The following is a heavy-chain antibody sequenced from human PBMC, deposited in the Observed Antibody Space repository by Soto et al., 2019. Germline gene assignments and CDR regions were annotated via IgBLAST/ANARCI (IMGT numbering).Heavy chain of an antibody. V-gene: IGHV4-34*01. Sequence: SETLSLTCAVYGGSFSGYYLSWIRQPPGKGLEWIGEINHSGSTKYNPSLKSRVTISVDTSKNQFSLKLSSVTAADTAVYYCAREGQWLGHRVRAFDIWGQGTMVTVSS. D-gene: IGHD6-19*01. J-gene: IGHJ3*02. CDR3: AREGQWLGHRVRAFDI. CDR1: GGSFSGYY. CDR2: INHSGST.